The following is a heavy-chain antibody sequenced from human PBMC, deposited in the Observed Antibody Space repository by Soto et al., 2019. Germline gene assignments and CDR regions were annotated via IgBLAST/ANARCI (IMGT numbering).Heavy chain of an antibody. J-gene: IGHJ4*02. CDR1: GYTFTSYD. V-gene: IGHV1-8*01. Sequence: SSVKVSCKASGYTFTSYDINLVRQATGQGLEWMGWMNPNSGNTGYAQKFQGRVTMTRNTSISTAYMELSSLRSEDTAVYYCARLPSSGINPPFDYWGQGMLVTVSS. CDR3: ARLPSSGINPPFDY. D-gene: IGHD1-26*01. CDR2: MNPNSGNT.